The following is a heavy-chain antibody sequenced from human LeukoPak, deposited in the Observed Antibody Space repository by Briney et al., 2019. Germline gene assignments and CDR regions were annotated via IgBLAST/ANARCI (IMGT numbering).Heavy chain of an antibody. D-gene: IGHD3-22*01. CDR3: GLAAYYYDSSGSDGAFDI. CDR2: ISSNGGST. CDR1: GFNFNNYA. J-gene: IGHJ3*02. V-gene: IGHV3-64D*08. Sequence: GGSLRLSCSASGFNFNNYAMNWVRQAPGKGLEYVSAISSNGGSTYYADSVKGRCTISRDNSKNTLYLQMSSLRAEDTAVYYCGLAAYYYDSSGSDGAFDIWGQGTMVIVSS.